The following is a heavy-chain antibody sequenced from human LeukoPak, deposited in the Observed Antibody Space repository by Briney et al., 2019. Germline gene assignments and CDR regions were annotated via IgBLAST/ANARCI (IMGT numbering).Heavy chain of an antibody. Sequence: PGGSLRLSCAASGFTFSSYWMTWVRQAPGKGLEWVANIKQDGSEKYYVDSLKGRITISRDNAKISLYLQMNSLRAEDTAVYYCARVSWDSSTWYYLDYWGQGTQVTVSS. D-gene: IGHD6-13*01. V-gene: IGHV3-7*01. CDR3: ARVSWDSSTWYYLDY. J-gene: IGHJ4*02. CDR1: GFTFSSYW. CDR2: IKQDGSEK.